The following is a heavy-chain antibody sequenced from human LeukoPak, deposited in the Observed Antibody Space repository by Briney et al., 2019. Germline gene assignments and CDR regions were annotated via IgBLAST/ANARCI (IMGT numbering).Heavy chain of an antibody. J-gene: IGHJ4*02. CDR3: ARSQRYYYDSSGSVTVKQFDY. D-gene: IGHD3-22*01. V-gene: IGHV3-21*01. CDR1: GFTFISYS. Sequence: GGSLRLSCAASGFTFISYSMNWFRQAPGKGLEWVSSISSSSSYIYYADSVKGRFTISRDNAKNSLYLQMNSLRAEDTAVYYCARSQRYYYDSSGSVTVKQFDYWGQGTLVTVSS. CDR2: ISSSSSYI.